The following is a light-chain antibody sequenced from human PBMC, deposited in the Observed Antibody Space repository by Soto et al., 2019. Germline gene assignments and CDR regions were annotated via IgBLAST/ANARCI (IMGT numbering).Light chain of an antibody. CDR3: SSYTSSSTLGRV. J-gene: IGLJ2*01. Sequence: QSALTQPASVSGSPGQSITISCTGTSNDVGGYNYVCWYQQHPGKAPKLIIYEVSNRPSGVSNRFSGSKSGNTASLTISGLQAEDEGDYYCSSYTSSSTLGRVFGGGTKLTVL. CDR1: SNDVGGYNY. V-gene: IGLV2-14*01. CDR2: EVS.